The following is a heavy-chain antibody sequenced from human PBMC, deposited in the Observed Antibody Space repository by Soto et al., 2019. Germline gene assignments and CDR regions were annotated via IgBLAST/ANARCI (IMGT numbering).Heavy chain of an antibody. J-gene: IGHJ3*02. D-gene: IGHD3-16*01. CDR3: ARAGLWSDAFDI. CDR2: INSDGSST. CDR1: GFTFSSYW. Sequence: GGSLILSCAASGFTFSSYWMHWVRQAPGKGLVWVSRINSDGSSTSYADSVKGRFTISRDNAKNTLYLQMNSLRAEDTAVYYCARAGLWSDAFDIWGQGTMVTVSS. V-gene: IGHV3-74*01.